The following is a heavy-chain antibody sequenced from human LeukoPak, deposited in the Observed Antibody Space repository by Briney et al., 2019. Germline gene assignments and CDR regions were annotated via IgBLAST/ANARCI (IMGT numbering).Heavy chain of an antibody. CDR1: GFTFSSYW. CDR3: ARDPGYGSDWYFDL. CDR2: INSDGSST. Sequence: GGSLRLSCAASGFTFSSYWMHWVRQAPGKGLVWVSRINSDGSSTTYGDSVKGRFTISRDNAKNSLYLQMNTLRAEDTAVYYCARDPGYGSDWYFDLWGRGTLVTVSS. J-gene: IGHJ2*01. V-gene: IGHV3-74*01. D-gene: IGHD3-10*01.